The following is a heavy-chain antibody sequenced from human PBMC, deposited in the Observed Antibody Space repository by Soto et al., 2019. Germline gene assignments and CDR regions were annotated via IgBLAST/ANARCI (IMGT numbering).Heavy chain of an antibody. CDR1: GFTFSHYA. J-gene: IGHJ4*02. CDR3: ARGWMATSPHLDF. Sequence: QVQVVESGGGVVQPGKSLRLSCAASGFTFSHYAFHWVRQAPGKGLEWVAFISYDGNSKYYADSVKGRFTISRDNSKNTLYLQMNSLRGEDAAVYYCARGWMATSPHLDFGGQGTLVTVSS. V-gene: IGHV3-30-3*01. CDR2: ISYDGNSK. D-gene: IGHD1-1*01.